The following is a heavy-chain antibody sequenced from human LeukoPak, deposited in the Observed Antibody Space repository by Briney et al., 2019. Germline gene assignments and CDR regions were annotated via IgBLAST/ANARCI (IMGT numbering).Heavy chain of an antibody. Sequence: GGSLRLSCAASGFTFSIYSMDWVRQAPGKGLEWVSSIISSGSYIYYADSVKGRFTISRDNAKNSLYLQMNSLRADDTAVYYCAREDASSWDYWGQGILVTVSS. CDR1: GFTFSIYS. CDR3: AREDASSWDY. J-gene: IGHJ4*02. V-gene: IGHV3-21*01. D-gene: IGHD6-13*01. CDR2: IISSGSYI.